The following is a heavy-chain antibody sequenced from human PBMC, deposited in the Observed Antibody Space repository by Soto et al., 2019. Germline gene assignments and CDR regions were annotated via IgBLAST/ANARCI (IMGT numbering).Heavy chain of an antibody. V-gene: IGHV4-34*01. Sequence: SETLSLTCAVYGGSFSGYYWSWIRQPPGKGLEWIGEINHSGSTNYNPSLKSRVTISVDTSKNQFSLKLSSVTAEDTAVYYCTTVDRYCSSTSCFPSDYWGQGTLVTVSS. CDR3: TTVDRYCSSTSCFPSDY. D-gene: IGHD2-2*01. CDR1: GGSFSGYY. CDR2: INHSGST. J-gene: IGHJ4*02.